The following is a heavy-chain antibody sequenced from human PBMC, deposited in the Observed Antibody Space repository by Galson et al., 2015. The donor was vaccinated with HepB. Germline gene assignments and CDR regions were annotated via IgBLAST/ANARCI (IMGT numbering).Heavy chain of an antibody. CDR1: GFTFSSYA. V-gene: IGHV3-30*04. J-gene: IGHJ4*02. CDR3: ARDLGVAGDY. D-gene: IGHD6-19*01. Sequence: SLRLSCAASGFTFSSYAMHWVRQAPGKGLEWVAVISYDGSNKYYADSVKGRFTISRDNSKNTLYLQMNSLRAEDTAVYYCARDLGVAGDYWGQGTLVTVSS. CDR2: ISYDGSNK.